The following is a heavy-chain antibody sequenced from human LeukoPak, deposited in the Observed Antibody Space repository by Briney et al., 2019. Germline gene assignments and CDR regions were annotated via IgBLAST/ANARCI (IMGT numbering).Heavy chain of an antibody. Sequence: GGSLRLSCAASGFTFSSYEMNWVRQAPGKGLEWVSYISSSGSTIYYADSVKGRFTISRDNAKNSLYLQMNSLRAEDTAVYYCARDDNVVLGRAFDIWGQGTMVTVSS. D-gene: IGHD7-27*01. CDR2: ISSSGSTI. J-gene: IGHJ3*02. V-gene: IGHV3-48*03. CDR3: ARDDNVVLGRAFDI. CDR1: GFTFSSYE.